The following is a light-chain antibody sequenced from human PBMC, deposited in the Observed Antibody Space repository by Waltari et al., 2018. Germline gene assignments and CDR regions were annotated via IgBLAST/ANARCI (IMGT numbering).Light chain of an antibody. V-gene: IGLV2-14*01. CDR3: NSYTISSTLGV. CDR2: DVS. CDR1: SSDVGGYNY. Sequence: QSALTQPASVSGSPGQSITISCTGTSSDVGGYNYVSWYQQHPGKAPKLIIYDVSKRPSGVSNRFSGSKAGNTASLTISGLQAEDEADYYCNSYTISSTLGVFGTGTKVTVL. J-gene: IGLJ1*01.